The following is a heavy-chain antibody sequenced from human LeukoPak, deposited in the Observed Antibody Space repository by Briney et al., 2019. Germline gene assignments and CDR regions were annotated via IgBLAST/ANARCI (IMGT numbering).Heavy chain of an antibody. CDR2: IKQDGSEK. J-gene: IGHJ4*02. Sequence: PGGSLRLSCAASGFTFSSYWMSWVRQAPGKGLEWVANIKQDGSEKYYVDSVKGRFTISRDNAKNSLYLQMNSLRAEDTAVYYCARDQSSSWSERIFDYWGQGTLVTVSS. CDR1: GFTFSSYW. CDR3: ARDQSSSWSERIFDY. V-gene: IGHV3-7*03. D-gene: IGHD6-13*01.